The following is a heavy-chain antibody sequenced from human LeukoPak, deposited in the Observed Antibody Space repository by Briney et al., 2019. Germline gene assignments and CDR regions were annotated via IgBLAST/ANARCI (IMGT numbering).Heavy chain of an antibody. Sequence: ASVKVSCKASGYTFTGYYMHWVRQAPGHGLEWMGWINPNSGGTNYAQKFQGRVTMTRDTSISTAYMELSRLTSDDTAVYYCARGGAPHYYYYYMDVWGKGTTVTVSS. CDR3: ARGGAPHYYYYYMDV. CDR2: INPNSGGT. V-gene: IGHV1-2*02. CDR1: GYTFTGYY. J-gene: IGHJ6*03.